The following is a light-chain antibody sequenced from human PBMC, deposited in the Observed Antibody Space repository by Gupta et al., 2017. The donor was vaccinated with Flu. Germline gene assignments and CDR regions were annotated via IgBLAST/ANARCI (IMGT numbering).Light chain of an antibody. CDR2: AAS. V-gene: IGKV1-27*01. CDR3: QKYNSAPTLT. CDR1: QGISNY. J-gene: IGKJ4*01. Sequence: DIQMTQSPSSLSASVGDRVPITCRASQGISNYLAWYQQKPGKVPKLLIYAASTLQSGVPSRFSGSGSGTDFTLTISSLQPEDVATYYCQKYNSAPTLTFGGGTKVEIK.